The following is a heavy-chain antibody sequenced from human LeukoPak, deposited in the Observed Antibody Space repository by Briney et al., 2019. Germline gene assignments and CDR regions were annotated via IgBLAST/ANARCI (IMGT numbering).Heavy chain of an antibody. V-gene: IGHV1-69*02. D-gene: IGHD2-15*01. J-gene: IGHJ4*02. CDR2: IIPILGIA. Sequence: SVKVSCKASGGTFSSYTISWVRQAPGQGLEWMGRIIPILGIANYAQKFQGRVTITADKSTSTAYMELSSLRSEDTAVYYCASSDCSGGSCYPFDYWGQGTLVTVSS. CDR1: GGTFSSYT. CDR3: ASSDCSGGSCYPFDY.